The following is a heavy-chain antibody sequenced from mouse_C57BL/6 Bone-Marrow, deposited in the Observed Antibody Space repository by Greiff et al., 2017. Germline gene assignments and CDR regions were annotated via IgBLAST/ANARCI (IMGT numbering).Heavy chain of an antibody. J-gene: IGHJ2*01. CDR3: ARSDGYYLYYFDY. V-gene: IGHV1-59*01. D-gene: IGHD2-3*01. CDR1: GYTFTSYW. Sequence: QVQLQQPGAELVRPGTSVKLSCKASGYTFTSYWMHWVKQRPGQGLEWIGVIDPSDSYTNYNQKFKGKATLTVDPSSSTAYMQLSSLTSEDSAVYYCARSDGYYLYYFDYWGQGTTLTVSS. CDR2: IDPSDSYT.